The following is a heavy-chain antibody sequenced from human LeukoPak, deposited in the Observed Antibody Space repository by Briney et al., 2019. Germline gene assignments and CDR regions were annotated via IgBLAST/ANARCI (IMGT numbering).Heavy chain of an antibody. CDR3: AKLTSGSLDY. Sequence: SETLSLTCAVYGGSFSGYHWSWIRQPPGKGLEWIGEINHSGSTNYNPSLKSRVTISVDTSKNQFSLKLSSVTAADTAVYYCAKLTSGSLDYWGQGTLVTVSS. J-gene: IGHJ4*02. D-gene: IGHD3-3*01. V-gene: IGHV4-34*01. CDR2: INHSGST. CDR1: GGSFSGYH.